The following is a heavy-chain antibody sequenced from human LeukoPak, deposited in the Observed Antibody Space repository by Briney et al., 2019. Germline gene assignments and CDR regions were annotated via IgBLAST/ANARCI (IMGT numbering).Heavy chain of an antibody. Sequence: PGGSLRLSCAASGFTFRSYAMNWVRQAPGKGLEWASIISGSGSSTDYVDSVKGRFTISRDNSKNTLYLQMNSLRAEDTAVYYCAKSFGPVIAAAGTGADWGQGTLVTVSS. CDR1: GFTFRSYA. D-gene: IGHD6-13*01. J-gene: IGHJ4*02. CDR2: ISGSGSST. V-gene: IGHV3-23*01. CDR3: AKSFGPVIAAAGTGAD.